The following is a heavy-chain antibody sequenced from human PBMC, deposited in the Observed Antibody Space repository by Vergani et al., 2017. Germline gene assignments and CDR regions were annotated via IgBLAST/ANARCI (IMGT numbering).Heavy chain of an antibody. CDR1: GGSISSSSYY. V-gene: IGHV4-39*01. CDR3: ASIIMTTPAFDI. D-gene: IGHD3-16*01. CDR2: IYYSGST. J-gene: IGHJ3*02. Sequence: QLQLQESGPGLVKPSETLSLTCTVSGGSISSSSYYWGWIRQPPGKGLEWIGSIYYSGSTYSNPSLKSRVTISVDTSKNQFSLKLSSVTAADTAVYYCASIIMTTPAFDIWGQGTMVTVSS.